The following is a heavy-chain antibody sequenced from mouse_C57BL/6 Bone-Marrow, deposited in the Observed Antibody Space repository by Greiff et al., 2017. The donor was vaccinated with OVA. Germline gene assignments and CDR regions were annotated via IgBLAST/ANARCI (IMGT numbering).Heavy chain of an antibody. CDR3: ARWGSYDMDD. CDR2: ISSGSSTI. Sequence: DVKLVESGGGLVKPGGSLKLSCAASGFTFSDYGMHWVRQAPEKGLEWVAYISSGSSTIYYADTVKGRFPISRDNAKNTLCLQMTSLRSEDTAMYYCARWGSYDMDDWGQGTSGTGAS. D-gene: IGHD1-1*01. V-gene: IGHV5-17*01. J-gene: IGHJ4*01. CDR1: GFTFSDYG.